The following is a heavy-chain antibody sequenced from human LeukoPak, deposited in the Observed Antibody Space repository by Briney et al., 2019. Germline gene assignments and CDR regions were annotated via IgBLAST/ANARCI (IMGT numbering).Heavy chain of an antibody. J-gene: IGHJ4*02. CDR1: GFTFSSYG. CDR2: IRYDGSNK. V-gene: IGHV3-30*02. CDR3: AKDQRYYYDSSGYSDY. D-gene: IGHD3-22*01. Sequence: GGSLRLSCAASGFTFSSYGMHWVRQAPGKGLEWVAFIRYDGSNKYYADSVKGRFTISRDNSKNTLCLQMNSLRAEDTAVYYCAKDQRYYYDSSGYSDYWGQGTLVTVSS.